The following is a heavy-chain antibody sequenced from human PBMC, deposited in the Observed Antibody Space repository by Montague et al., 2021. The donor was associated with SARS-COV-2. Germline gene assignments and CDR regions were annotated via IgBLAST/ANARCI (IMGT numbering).Heavy chain of an antibody. CDR3: ARDVVAAPGTFDY. V-gene: IGHV4-4*07. J-gene: IGHJ4*02. CDR1: GDSISYFY. Sequence: SETLSLTCTVSGDSISYFYWSWIRQPAGKGLEWIGRVSASGSTNXNPSLNSRVTMSVDTSKKQFSLRLSPVTAADTAVYYCARDVVAAPGTFDYWGQGTLVTVS. D-gene: IGHD6-13*01. CDR2: VSASGST.